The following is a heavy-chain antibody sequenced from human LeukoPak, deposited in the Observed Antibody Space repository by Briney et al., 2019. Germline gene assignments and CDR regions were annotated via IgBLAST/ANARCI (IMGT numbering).Heavy chain of an antibody. Sequence: PSETLSLTCGVSGGSITRTNWWSWVRQPPGQGLEWIGEVSLTGLTNYNPSLSGRVIMALDTSKNHLSLNLTSVTAADTAVYYCTRENGAFSPFGYWGQGTLVTVPS. J-gene: IGHJ4*02. V-gene: IGHV4-4*02. D-gene: IGHD2-8*01. CDR1: GGSITRTNW. CDR2: VSLTGLT. CDR3: TRENGAFSPFGY.